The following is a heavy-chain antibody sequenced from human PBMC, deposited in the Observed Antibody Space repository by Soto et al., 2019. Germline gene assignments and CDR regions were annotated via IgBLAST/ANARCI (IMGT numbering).Heavy chain of an antibody. CDR3: ARVGEYCSGTSCHHYYEYGPDV. J-gene: IGHJ6*02. CDR1: GWSIGSGGYC. Sequence: TLSLPCTVSGWSIGSGGYCWSWIGQHPGKGREWIGYISCSGMTYYNPSLQSRVTISVDTHKKQFSLKVTSLTAADAAVYYCARVGEYCSGTSCHHYYEYGPDVRGQGTTV. D-gene: IGHD2-2*01. V-gene: IGHV4-31*03. CDR2: ISCSGMT.